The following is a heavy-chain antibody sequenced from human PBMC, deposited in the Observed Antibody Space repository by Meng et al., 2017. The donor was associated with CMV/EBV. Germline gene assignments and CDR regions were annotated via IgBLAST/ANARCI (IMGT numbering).Heavy chain of an antibody. J-gene: IGHJ3*02. CDR2: ISSSGSTI. D-gene: IGHD6-6*01. CDR3: AREGSSADAFDI. Sequence: GGSLRLSCAASGFTFSSYEMNWVRQAPGKGLEWVSYISSSGSTIYYADSVKGRFTISRDNAKNSLYLQMNSLRAEDAAVYYCAREGSSADAFDIWGQGTMVTVSS. CDR1: GFTFSSYE. V-gene: IGHV3-48*03.